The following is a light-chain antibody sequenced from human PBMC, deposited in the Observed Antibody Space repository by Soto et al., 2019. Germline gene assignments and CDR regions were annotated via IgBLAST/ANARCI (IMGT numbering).Light chain of an antibody. CDR3: LQAPHTPPDT. V-gene: IGKV2-28*01. Sequence: DVVMTQSPLSLPVTPGEPASISCRSSQSLLHSNGYNYLDWYLQKPGQSPQLLIYLGSNRASGVPARFSGRGSGTDFTLKIRRVEAEDVGVYYCLQAPHTPPDTFGQGTKLEIK. CDR1: QSLLHSNGYNY. CDR2: LGS. J-gene: IGKJ2*01.